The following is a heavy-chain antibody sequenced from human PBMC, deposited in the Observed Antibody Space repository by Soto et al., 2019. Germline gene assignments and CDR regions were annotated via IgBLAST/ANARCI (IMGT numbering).Heavy chain of an antibody. CDR2: IIPIFGTA. Sequence: SVKVSCKASGGTFSSYAISWVRQAPGQGLEWMGGIIPIFGTANYAQKFQGRVTITADESTSIAYMEPSSLRSEDTAVYYCAASFCDFWSGYYTGSDYWGQGTLVTVSS. D-gene: IGHD3-3*01. CDR3: AASFCDFWSGYYTGSDY. CDR1: GGTFSSYA. J-gene: IGHJ4*02. V-gene: IGHV1-69*13.